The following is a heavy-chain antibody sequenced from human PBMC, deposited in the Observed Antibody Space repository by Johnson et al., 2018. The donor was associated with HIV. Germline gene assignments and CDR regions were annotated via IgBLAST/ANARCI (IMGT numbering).Heavy chain of an antibody. V-gene: IGHV3-30*18. CDR2: IGFDGSNK. D-gene: IGHD5-18*01. Sequence: QVQLVESGGGVVQPGRSLRLSCAASGFTFSNYGMHWVRQAPGKGLERVGVIGFDGSNKYYADSVKGRVTISRDKYENRLFLHMNSLRDEETAVYDCAKEGAAMVTPVDAWGEGTRVTVSS. CDR3: AKEGAAMVTPVDA. J-gene: IGHJ3*01. CDR1: GFTFSNYG.